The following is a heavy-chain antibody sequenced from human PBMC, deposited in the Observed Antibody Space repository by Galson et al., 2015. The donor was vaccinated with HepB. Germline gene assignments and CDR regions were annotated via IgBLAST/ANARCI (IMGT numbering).Heavy chain of an antibody. CDR1: GFTFTSYA. V-gene: IGHV3-30-3*01. Sequence: SLRLSCAASGFTFTSYAMHWVRQAPGKGLEWVAVISYDGGNKFYADSVKDRFTISRDNSKNTLYLQMNSLRPEDTAMYYCAGDAIPHSAARYSGGHDYWGQGTLVTVSS. CDR3: AGDAIPHSAARYSGGHDY. D-gene: IGHD6-25*01. J-gene: IGHJ4*02. CDR2: ISYDGGNK.